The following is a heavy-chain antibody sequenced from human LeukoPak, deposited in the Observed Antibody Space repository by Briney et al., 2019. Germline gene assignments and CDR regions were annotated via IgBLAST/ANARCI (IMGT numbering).Heavy chain of an antibody. V-gene: IGHV3-48*03. CDR2: ISSSGSTI. Sequence: GGSLRLSCAASGFTFSSYEMDWVRQAPGKGLEWVSYISSSGSTIYYADSVKGRFTISRDNAKNSLYLQMNSLRAEDTAVYYCARDSGGSQYHAFDYWGQGTLVTVSS. J-gene: IGHJ4*02. CDR3: ARDSGGSQYHAFDY. D-gene: IGHD2-15*01. CDR1: GFTFSSYE.